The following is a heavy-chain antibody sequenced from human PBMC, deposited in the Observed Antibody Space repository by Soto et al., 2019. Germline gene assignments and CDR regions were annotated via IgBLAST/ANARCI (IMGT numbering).Heavy chain of an antibody. V-gene: IGHV3-23*01. Sequence: EVQLLESGGGLVQPGGSLRLSCAASGFTFSSYAMRWVRQAPGKGLEWVSAISGSGGSTYYAASVKGRFTISRDISKNTLNQQINSLSAEDTAVYYWAKDGYCSGGSCYSRFDYWGQGTLVTVSS. CDR1: GFTFSSYA. J-gene: IGHJ4*02. CDR3: AKDGYCSGGSCYSRFDY. D-gene: IGHD2-15*01. CDR2: ISGSGGST.